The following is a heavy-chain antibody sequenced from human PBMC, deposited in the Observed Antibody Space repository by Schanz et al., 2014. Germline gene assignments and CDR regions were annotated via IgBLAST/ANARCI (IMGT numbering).Heavy chain of an antibody. V-gene: IGHV3-23*05. D-gene: IGHD3-10*01. CDR1: GFTFSSYA. Sequence: EVQLLESGRGLVKPGGSLRLSCAASGFTFSSYAMSWVRQAPGKGLEWVSTIYSSGSTYYADSVRGRFTISRDNSNNTVFLQMNSLRAEDTAVYYCAKDFFIGVARGVIISHDAIDIWGQGTKVTVSS. CDR2: IYSSGST. CDR3: AKDFFIGVARGVIISHDAIDI. J-gene: IGHJ3*02.